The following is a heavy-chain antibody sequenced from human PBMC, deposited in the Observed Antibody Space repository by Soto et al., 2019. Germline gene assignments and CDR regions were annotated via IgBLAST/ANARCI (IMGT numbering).Heavy chain of an antibody. CDR1: GFTFDDYA. V-gene: IGHV3-9*01. CDR2: ISWNSGSI. J-gene: IGHJ3*02. CDR3: AKDIWGSDYYDASDAFDI. Sequence: EVQLVESGGGLVQPGRSLRLSCAASGFTFDDYAMHWVRQAPGKGLEWVSGISWNSGSIGYADSVKGRFTISRDNVKXSXYLQMNSLRAEDTALYYCAKDIWGSDYYDASDAFDIWGQGTMVTVSS. D-gene: IGHD3-22*01.